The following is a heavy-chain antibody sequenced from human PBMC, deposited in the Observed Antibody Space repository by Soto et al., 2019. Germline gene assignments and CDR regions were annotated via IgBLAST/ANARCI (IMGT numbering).Heavy chain of an antibody. Sequence: QVQLVQSGTEVKRPGSSVKVSCKVSGDTFTAFGFSWVRQAPGRGLEWMGVIIPIFSTTTYAQNFQESVTITADESTSTVYMELRSLRSDDTATYFCARETLWLNAQNPHFYGMDDWGEGTTVTVSS. CDR2: IIPIFSTT. D-gene: IGHD3-16*01. V-gene: IGHV1-69*01. CDR3: ARETLWLNAQNPHFYGMDD. J-gene: IGHJ6*04. CDR1: GDTFTAFG.